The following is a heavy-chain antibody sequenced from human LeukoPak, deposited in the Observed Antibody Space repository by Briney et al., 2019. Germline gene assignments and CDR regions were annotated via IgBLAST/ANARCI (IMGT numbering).Heavy chain of an antibody. Sequence: PSETLSLTCAVYGGSFSGYYWSWIRQPPGKGLEWIGEINHSGGTNYNPSLKSRVTISVDTSKNQFSLKLSSVTAADTAVYYCARGSYSSRFGRSAPSGTHDYWGQGTLVTVSS. D-gene: IGHD6-13*01. CDR2: INHSGGT. CDR1: GGSFSGYY. V-gene: IGHV4-34*01. J-gene: IGHJ4*02. CDR3: ARGSYSSRFGRSAPSGTHDY.